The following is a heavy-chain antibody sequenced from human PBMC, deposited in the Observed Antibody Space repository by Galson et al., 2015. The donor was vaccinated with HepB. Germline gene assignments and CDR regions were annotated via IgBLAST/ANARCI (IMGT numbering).Heavy chain of an antibody. CDR3: TTVITMVRGDKT. D-gene: IGHD3-10*01. CDR2: IKSKTDGGTT. V-gene: IGHV3-15*01. CDR1: GFTFSNAW. Sequence: SLRLSCAASGFTFSNAWMSWVRQAPGKGLEWVGRIKSKTDGGTTDYAAPVKGRLTISRDDSKNTLYLQMNSLKTEDTAVYYCTTVITMVRGDKTWGQGTLVTVSS. J-gene: IGHJ4*02.